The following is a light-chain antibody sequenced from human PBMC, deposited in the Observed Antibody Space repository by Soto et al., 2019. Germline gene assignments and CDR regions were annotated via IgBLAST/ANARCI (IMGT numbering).Light chain of an antibody. Sequence: QSVLTQPASVSGSPGQSIAISCTGSSSDVGIYNYVSWYQQHPGKVPKLIIYEVTNRPSGVSNRFSGSKSGNTASLTISGLQAEEEDDYYCSSYTTRSTPVFGTGTKVTVL. CDR1: SSDVGIYNY. CDR2: EVT. CDR3: SSYTTRSTPV. V-gene: IGLV2-14*01. J-gene: IGLJ1*01.